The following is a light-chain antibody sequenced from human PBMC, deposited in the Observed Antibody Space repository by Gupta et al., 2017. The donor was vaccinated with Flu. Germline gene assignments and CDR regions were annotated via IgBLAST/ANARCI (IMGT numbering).Light chain of an antibody. J-gene: IGKJ1*01. Sequence: DIQMTQSPSALSASVGDRVTITCRASQTINNYLAWYQQRPGKAPKLLISKASILESWVPSSFSGTGSGTEFTLTISSLLPDDFATYYCQQYDSFSTFGQGTTVEIK. CDR2: KAS. CDR3: QQYDSFST. V-gene: IGKV1-5*03. CDR1: QTINNY.